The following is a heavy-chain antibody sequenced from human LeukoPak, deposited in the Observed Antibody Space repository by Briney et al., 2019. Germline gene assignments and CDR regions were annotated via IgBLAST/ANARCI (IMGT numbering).Heavy chain of an antibody. Sequence: SQTLSLTCAISGDSVSSNSVTWNWIRQSPSRGLEWLGRTYYRSTWYNDYAVSVRGRITVNTDTSKNQFSLHLNSVTPEDTAVYYCARRLTQYDCFDPWGQGILVTVSS. CDR3: ARRLTQYDCFDP. D-gene: IGHD2-2*01. J-gene: IGHJ5*02. V-gene: IGHV6-1*01. CDR1: GDSVSSNSVT. CDR2: TYYRSTWYN.